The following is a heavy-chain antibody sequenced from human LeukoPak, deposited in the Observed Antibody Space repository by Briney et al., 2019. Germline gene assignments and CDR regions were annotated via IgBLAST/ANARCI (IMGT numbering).Heavy chain of an antibody. J-gene: IGHJ6*03. CDR3: AKDGQDSSGWYVPFYYYYYYMDV. CDR1: GFTFITSA. CDR2: ISGGGTKT. Sequence: GGSLRLSCAASGFTFITSAMTWVRQAPGKGLEWVSLISGGGTKTYYVDSVKGRFTISRDNSKNTLILQMNSLKVDDTAVYYCAKDGQDSSGWYVPFYYYYYYMDVWGKGTTVTIYS. V-gene: IGHV3-23*01. D-gene: IGHD6-19*01.